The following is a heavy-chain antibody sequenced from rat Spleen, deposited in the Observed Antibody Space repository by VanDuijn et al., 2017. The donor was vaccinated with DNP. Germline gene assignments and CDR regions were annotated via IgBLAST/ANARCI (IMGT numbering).Heavy chain of an antibody. V-gene: IGHV5S14*01. CDR1: GFTFSNYG. CDR2: ISPSGGST. D-gene: IGHD1-11*01. J-gene: IGHJ4*01. Sequence: EVQLVESGGGLVQPGRSLKLSCAASGFTFSNYGMAWVRQTPTKGLEWVASISPSGGSTYYRDSVKGRFTISRDNAKNTQYLQMNSLRSEDTATYYCTRVPRWGGYRDVMDAWGQGASVTVSS. CDR3: TRVPRWGGYRDVMDA.